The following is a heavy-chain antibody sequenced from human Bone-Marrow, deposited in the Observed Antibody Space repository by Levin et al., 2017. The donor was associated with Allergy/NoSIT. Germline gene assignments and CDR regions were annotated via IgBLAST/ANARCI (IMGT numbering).Heavy chain of an antibody. V-gene: IGHV3-23*01. CDR2: ITNSGRT. CDR1: GFTFSNYA. D-gene: IGHD4-23*01. CDR3: AKEMTTVVPVFDY. J-gene: IGHJ4*02. Sequence: GESLKISCAASGFTFSNYAMCWVRQAPGKGLEWVSAITNSGRTNYADSVNGRVTVSSEKYKNTLYLHMNSLRADDTAVYYCAKEMTTVVPVFDYWGQGTLVTVSS.